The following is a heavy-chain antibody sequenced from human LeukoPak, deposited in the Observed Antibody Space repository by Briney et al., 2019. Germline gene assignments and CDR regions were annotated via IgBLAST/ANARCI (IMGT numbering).Heavy chain of an antibody. CDR1: GFTFSSYP. CDR2: TSSDDRNE. J-gene: IGHJ4*02. Sequence: GRSLRLTCAASGFTFSSYPLHWIRQAPGKGLEWVAVTSSDDRNEDYGDSVKGRFAVSRDISKKTVYLQMNSLTTEDTAVYYCAMDYYDINGYSRGWDYWGRGTLVIVSS. D-gene: IGHD3-16*01. CDR3: AMDYYDINGYSRGWDY. V-gene: IGHV3-30*01.